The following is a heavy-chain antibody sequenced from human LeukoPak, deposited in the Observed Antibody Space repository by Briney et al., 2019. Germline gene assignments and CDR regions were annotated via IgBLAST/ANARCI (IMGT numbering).Heavy chain of an antibody. Sequence: GGSLRLSCAASGFTVSSNYMSWVRQAPVKGLEWVSVIYSGGSTYYADSVKGRFTISRDNSKNTLYLQMNSLRAEDTAVYYCAKDQSIEARLEMDYWGQGALVTVSS. CDR3: AKDQSIEARLEMDY. D-gene: IGHD6-6*01. J-gene: IGHJ4*02. CDR1: GFTVSSNY. CDR2: IYSGGST. V-gene: IGHV3-53*05.